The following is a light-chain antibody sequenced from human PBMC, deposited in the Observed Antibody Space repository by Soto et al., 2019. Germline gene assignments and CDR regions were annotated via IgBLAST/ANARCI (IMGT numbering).Light chain of an antibody. CDR3: QQYGTSPT. CDR2: GAS. Sequence: EIVLTQSPGTLSLFPGARATLSCRDSQSHITRYLAWYQQKPGQAPRLLIYGASSRATGIPDRFSGSGSGTDFTLTISRLEPEDLAVYSCQQYGTSPTFGQGTRLEIK. J-gene: IGKJ5*01. V-gene: IGKV3-20*01. CDR1: QSHITRY.